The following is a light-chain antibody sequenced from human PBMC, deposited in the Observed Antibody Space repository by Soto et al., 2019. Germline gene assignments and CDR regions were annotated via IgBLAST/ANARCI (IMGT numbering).Light chain of an antibody. Sequence: QSVLTQPPSVSAAPGQQVTISCSGNNSNIGRSYLSWYQQLPGTAPKLLIYDNNKRPAGTPHRFSGSKSGTSATLDITGLQTGDEANYYCGAWDRSLSGYVFGTGTKVTGL. CDR3: GAWDRSLSGYV. J-gene: IGLJ1*01. CDR1: NSNIGRSY. CDR2: DNN. V-gene: IGLV1-51*01.